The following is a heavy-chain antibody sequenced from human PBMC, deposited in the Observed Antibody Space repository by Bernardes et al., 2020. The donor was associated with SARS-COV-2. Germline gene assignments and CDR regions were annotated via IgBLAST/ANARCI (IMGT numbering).Heavy chain of an antibody. J-gene: IGHJ4*02. V-gene: IGHV1-18*04. CDR2: ISAYNGDT. D-gene: IGHD4-17*01. CDR3: TRDAGDHGDFHY. CDR1: GYTFHNYG. Sequence: ASVKVSCQAFGYTFHNYGFSWVRQAPGQGLAWMGWISAYNGDTNYAQKVQDRVIMTTDASTNTAYMELRSLRSDDTAVYYCTRDAGDHGDFHYWGQGTLVTVSA.